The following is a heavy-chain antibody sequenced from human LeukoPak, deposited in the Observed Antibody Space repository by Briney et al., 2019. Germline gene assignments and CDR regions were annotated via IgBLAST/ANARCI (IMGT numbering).Heavy chain of an antibody. D-gene: IGHD1-26*01. CDR2: IWYDGRNK. Sequence: GGSLRLSCAASGFTFSTYGMHWVSQAPGKGLEWVAVIWYDGRNKYYADSVKGRFTISRDNSKNTLYLQMNSLRAEDTAVYYCARDAAYVGATPFDYWGQGILVTVSS. J-gene: IGHJ4*02. V-gene: IGHV3-33*01. CDR1: GFTFSTYG. CDR3: ARDAAYVGATPFDY.